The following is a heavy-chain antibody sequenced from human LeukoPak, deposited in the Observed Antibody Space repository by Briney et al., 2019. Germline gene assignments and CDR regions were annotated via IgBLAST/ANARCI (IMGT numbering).Heavy chain of an antibody. CDR2: ILPIHGTT. CDR1: GGTFSTYA. V-gene: IGHV1-69*04. Sequence: ASVKVSCKTSGGTFSTYAISWLRQAPGQGLQWMGRILPIHGTTNYAQKFQGRVTITADKSTSTAYMELSSLRSDDTAVYYCARVDWTGDLSYAFDIWGQGTMVTVSS. J-gene: IGHJ3*02. D-gene: IGHD3/OR15-3a*01. CDR3: ARVDWTGDLSYAFDI.